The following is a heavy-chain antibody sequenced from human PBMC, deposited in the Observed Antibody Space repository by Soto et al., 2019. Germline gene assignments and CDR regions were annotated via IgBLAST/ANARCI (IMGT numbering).Heavy chain of an antibody. CDR2: ISYDGSNK. D-gene: IGHD3-9*01. CDR3: AKDILTGYPPYYYYGMDV. J-gene: IGHJ6*02. CDR1: GFTFSSYG. Sequence: GGSLRLSCAASGFTFSSYGMHWVRQAPGKGLEWVAVISYDGSNKYYADSVKGRFTISRDNSKNTLYLQMNSLRAEDTAVYYCAKDILTGYPPYYYYGMDVWGQGTTVTVSS. V-gene: IGHV3-30*18.